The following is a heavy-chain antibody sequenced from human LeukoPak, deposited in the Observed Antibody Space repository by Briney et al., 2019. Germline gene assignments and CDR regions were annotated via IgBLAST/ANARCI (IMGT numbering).Heavy chain of an antibody. V-gene: IGHV4-61*01. CDR3: ARVPYGGYPPTHWFDP. CDR2: IYYSGST. D-gene: IGHD4-17*01. Sequence: SETLSLTCTVSGGSVSSGSYYWSWIRQPPGKGLEWIGYIYYSGSTNYNPSLKSRVTISVDTSKNQFSLKLSSVTAADTAVYYCARVPYGGYPPTHWFDPWGQGTLVTVSS. CDR1: GGSVSSGSYY. J-gene: IGHJ5*02.